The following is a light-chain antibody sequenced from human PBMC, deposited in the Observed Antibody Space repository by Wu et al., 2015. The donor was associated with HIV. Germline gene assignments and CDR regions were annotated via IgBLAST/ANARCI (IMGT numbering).Light chain of an antibody. CDR3: QQYGSSPLT. CDR2: GAS. J-gene: IGKJ4*01. CDR1: QSVRSTF. Sequence: EIVLTQSPDTLSLSPGDRATLSCRASQSVRSTFLAWFQHRPGQAPRLLIYGASTRATGIPDRFSGSGSGTDFTLTISRLEPEDFAVYFCQQYGSSPLTFGGGTKVEIK. V-gene: IGKV3-20*01.